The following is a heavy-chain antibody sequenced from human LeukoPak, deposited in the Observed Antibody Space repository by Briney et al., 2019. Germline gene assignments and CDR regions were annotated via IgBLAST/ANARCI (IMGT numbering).Heavy chain of an antibody. CDR2: IWYDGTNN. D-gene: IGHD2-8*01. Sequence: GGSLRLSCAASGFTFSSYGMQWVRQAPGKGLEWVALIWYDGTNNYYEDSVKGRFTISRDNSKNILYLQMNSLRAEDTAVYYCAKSPVTNAPYYYYMDVWGKGTTVTVSS. J-gene: IGHJ6*03. CDR3: AKSPVTNAPYYYYMDV. V-gene: IGHV3-33*06. CDR1: GFTFSSYG.